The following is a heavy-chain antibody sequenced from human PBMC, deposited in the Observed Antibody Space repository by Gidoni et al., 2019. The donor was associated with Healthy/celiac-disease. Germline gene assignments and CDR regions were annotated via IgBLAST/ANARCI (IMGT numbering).Heavy chain of an antibody. CDR2: IYYSGST. J-gene: IGHJ4*02. CDR1: GGSISSSSYY. CDR3: ARSDSSGYLIDY. Sequence: QLQLQESGPGLVKPSATLSLTCTVSGGSISSSSYYWGWIRQPPGKGLEWIGSIYYSGSTYYNPSLKSRVTISVDTSKNQFSLKLSSVTAADTAVYYCARSDSSGYLIDYWGQGTLVTVSS. V-gene: IGHV4-39*01. D-gene: IGHD3-22*01.